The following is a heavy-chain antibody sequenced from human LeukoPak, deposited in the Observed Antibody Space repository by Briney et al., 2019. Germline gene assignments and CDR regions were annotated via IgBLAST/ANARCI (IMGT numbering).Heavy chain of an antibody. Sequence: GGSVRLSCAASGFTFSSYSMNWVRQAPGKGLEWVSSISSSSSYIYYADSVKGRFTISRDNSKNSLYLQMNSLRAEDTAVYYCARDRGITGTTFDSAWTFDYWGQGTLVTVSS. V-gene: IGHV3-21*01. CDR2: ISSSSSYI. J-gene: IGHJ4*02. CDR3: ARDRGITGTTFDSAWTFDY. D-gene: IGHD1-20*01. CDR1: GFTFSSYS.